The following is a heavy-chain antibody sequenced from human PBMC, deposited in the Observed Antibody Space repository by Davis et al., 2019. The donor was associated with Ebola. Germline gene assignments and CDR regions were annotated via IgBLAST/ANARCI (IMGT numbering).Heavy chain of an antibody. CDR3: ARDLLMVQGVKNWFDP. J-gene: IGHJ5*02. Sequence: ASVKVSCKASGYTFTSYGISWVRQAPGQGLEWMGWISAYNGNTNYAQKLQGRVTMTTDTSTSTAYMELRSLRSDDTAVYYCARDLLMVQGVKNWFDPWGQGTLVTVSS. CDR2: ISAYNGNT. D-gene: IGHD3-10*01. V-gene: IGHV1-18*01. CDR1: GYTFTSYG.